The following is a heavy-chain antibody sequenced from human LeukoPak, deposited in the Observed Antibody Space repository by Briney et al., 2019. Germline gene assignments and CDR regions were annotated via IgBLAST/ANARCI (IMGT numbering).Heavy chain of an antibody. CDR2: ITPIFGTA. D-gene: IGHD2-21*01. Sequence: SVKVSCKASGGTFSSYAISWVRQAPGQGLEWMGGITPIFGTANYAQKFQGRVTITADESTSTAYMELSSLRSEDTAVHYCARDRGANIVGDNAFDIWGQGTMVTVSS. CDR1: GGTFSSYA. J-gene: IGHJ3*02. V-gene: IGHV1-69*13. CDR3: ARDRGANIVGDNAFDI.